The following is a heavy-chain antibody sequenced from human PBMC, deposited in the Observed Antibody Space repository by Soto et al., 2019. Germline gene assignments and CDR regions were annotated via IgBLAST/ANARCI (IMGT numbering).Heavy chain of an antibody. Sequence: QVQLVQSGAEVKKPGASVKVSCKASEYTFSNFAMHWVRQAPGQRLEWMGWINPGNGNTKYSQTFQGRVTITRDTSASTAYMELSSLRSEDTAVYYCARAVARGVKTIYYYYGMDVWGQGTTVTVSS. CDR3: ARAVARGVKTIYYYYGMDV. J-gene: IGHJ6*02. CDR2: INPGNGNT. D-gene: IGHD3-10*01. V-gene: IGHV1-3*01. CDR1: EYTFSNFA.